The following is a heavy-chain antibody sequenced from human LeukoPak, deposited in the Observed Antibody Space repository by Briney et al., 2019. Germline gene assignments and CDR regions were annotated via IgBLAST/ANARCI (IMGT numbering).Heavy chain of an antibody. CDR2: IYYSGST. V-gene: IGHV4-31*03. CDR3: ARGTGTDDPGRRPYYDFWSGYSYYFDY. CDR1: GGSISSGGYY. D-gene: IGHD3-3*01. J-gene: IGHJ4*02. Sequence: SDTLSLTCTVSGGSISSGGYYWSWIRQHPGKGLEWIGYIYYSGSTYYNPSLKSRVTISVDTSKNQFSLKLSSVTAADTAVYYCARGTGTDDPGRRPYYDFWSGYSYYFDYWGQGTLVTVSS.